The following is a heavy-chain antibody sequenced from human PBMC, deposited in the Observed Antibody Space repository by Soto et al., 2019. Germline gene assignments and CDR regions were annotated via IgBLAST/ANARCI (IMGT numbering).Heavy chain of an antibody. Sequence: PSETLSLTCTVSGGSLSSYYWSWIRQPPGKGLEWIGYVYYSGSTNYNPPLKSRVTISVDTSKNQFSLNMTSVTAADTAVYYCARHGSNWFYFDYWGQGTLVTVSS. CDR1: GGSLSSYY. CDR3: ARHGSNWFYFDY. J-gene: IGHJ4*02. V-gene: IGHV4-59*01. D-gene: IGHD6-13*01. CDR2: VYYSGST.